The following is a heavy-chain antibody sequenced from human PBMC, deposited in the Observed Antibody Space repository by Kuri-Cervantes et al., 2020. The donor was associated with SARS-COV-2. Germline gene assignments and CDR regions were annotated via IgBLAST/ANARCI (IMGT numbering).Heavy chain of an antibody. Sequence: ASVKVSCKASGYTFTSYYMHWVRQAPGQGLEWMGIINPSGGSTSYAQKFQGRVTMTRDTSTSTVYMELSSLRSEDTAVYYRARGVSHIAAAGLYYFDYWGQGTLVTVSS. CDR2: INPSGGST. V-gene: IGHV1-46*01. CDR1: GYTFTSYY. J-gene: IGHJ4*02. D-gene: IGHD6-13*01. CDR3: ARGVSHIAAAGLYYFDY.